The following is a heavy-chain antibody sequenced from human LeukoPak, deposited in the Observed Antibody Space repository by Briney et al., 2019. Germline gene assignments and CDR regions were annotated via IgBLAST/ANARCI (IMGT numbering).Heavy chain of an antibody. CDR2: IYYSGST. V-gene: IGHV4-59*08. CDR1: GGSISSYY. CDR3: ARDRLQSNYFDY. D-gene: IGHD3-16*02. J-gene: IGHJ4*02. Sequence: KPSETLSLTCTVSGGSISSYYWSWIRQPPGKGLEWIGYIYYSGSTNYNPPLKSRVTISVETSKNQFSLKLSSVTAADTAVYYCARDRLQSNYFDYWGQGTLVTVSS.